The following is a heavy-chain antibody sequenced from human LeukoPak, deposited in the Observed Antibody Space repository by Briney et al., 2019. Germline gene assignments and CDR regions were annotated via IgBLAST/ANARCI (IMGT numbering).Heavy chain of an antibody. CDR3: AGGPGFLIDC. V-gene: IGHV3-21*01. D-gene: IGHD3-3*01. CDR2: IYGSGGGI. CDR1: GFPFSTYA. J-gene: IGHJ4*02. Sequence: GGSLRLSCAASGFPFSTYAMNWVRQAPGKGLEWVSGIYGSGGGIQYADSVKGRLTISRDNAKNLLYLQMNSLRVEDTAVYYCAGGPGFLIDCWGQGTLVTVSS.